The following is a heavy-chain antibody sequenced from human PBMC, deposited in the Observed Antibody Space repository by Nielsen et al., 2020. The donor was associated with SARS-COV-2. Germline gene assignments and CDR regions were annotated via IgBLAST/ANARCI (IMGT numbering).Heavy chain of an antibody. CDR1: GFTFSSYA. CDR3: ARDLRAPYYGMDV. J-gene: IGHJ6*02. D-gene: IGHD3-3*01. V-gene: IGHV3-30-3*01. Sequence: GGSLRLSCAASGFTFSSYAMHWVRQAPGKGLEWVAVISYDGSNKYYADSVKGRFTTSRDNSKNTLYLQMNSLRAEDTAVYYCARDLRAPYYGMDVWGQGTTVTVSS. CDR2: ISYDGSNK.